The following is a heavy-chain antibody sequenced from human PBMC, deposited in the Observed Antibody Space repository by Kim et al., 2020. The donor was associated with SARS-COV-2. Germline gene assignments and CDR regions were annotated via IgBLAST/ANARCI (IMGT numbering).Heavy chain of an antibody. CDR2: ISYDGSNK. CDR1: GFTFSSYG. CDR3: AKDFGFVATSLRFDY. Sequence: GGSLRLSCAASGFTFSSYGMHWVRQAPGKGLEWVAVISYDGSNKYYADSVKGRFTISRDNSKNTLYLQMNSLRAEDTAVYYCAKDFGFVATSLRFDYWGQGTLVTVSS. D-gene: IGHD5-12*01. V-gene: IGHV3-30*18. J-gene: IGHJ4*02.